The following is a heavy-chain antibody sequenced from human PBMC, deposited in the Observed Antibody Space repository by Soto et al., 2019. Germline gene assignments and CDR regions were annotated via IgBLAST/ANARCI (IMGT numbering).Heavy chain of an antibody. J-gene: IGHJ6*02. CDR2: ISAYNGNT. V-gene: IGHV1-18*01. CDR1: GYTFTSYG. CDR3: ARDAIFGDRYYYYYGMDV. Sequence: QVQLVQSGAEVKKPGASVKVSCKASGYTFTSYGISWVRQAPGQGLEWMGWISAYNGNTNYAQKLQGRVTMTTDTSTSTAYMELRSLRSDYTAVYYCARDAIFGDRYYYYYGMDVWGQGTTDTVSS. D-gene: IGHD3-9*01.